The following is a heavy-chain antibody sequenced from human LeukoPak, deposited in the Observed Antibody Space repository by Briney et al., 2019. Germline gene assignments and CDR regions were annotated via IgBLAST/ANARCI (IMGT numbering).Heavy chain of an antibody. J-gene: IGHJ4*02. D-gene: IGHD5-24*01. Sequence: SETLSLTCAVYGGSFSGYYWSWIRQPRGKGLEWIGEINHSGSTNYNPSLKSRVTISVDTSKNQFSLKLSSVTAADTAVYYCARGPVPRWLQSGYFDYWGQGTLVTVSS. CDR1: GGSFSGYY. V-gene: IGHV4-34*01. CDR2: INHSGST. CDR3: ARGPVPRWLQSGYFDY.